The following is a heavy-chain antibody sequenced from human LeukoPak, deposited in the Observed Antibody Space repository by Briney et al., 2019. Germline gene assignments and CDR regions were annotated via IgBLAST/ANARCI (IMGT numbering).Heavy chain of an antibody. J-gene: IGHJ4*02. Sequence: GGSLRLSCAASGFTFSSYSMNWVRQAPGKGLEWLAYISTDSGETIYYADSVEGRFTISRDNAKNSLYLQMNSLRVEDTATYYCATLTGGRCSRTSCPYDYWGQGTLVTVSS. CDR3: ATLTGGRCSRTSCPYDY. D-gene: IGHD2-2*01. CDR1: GFTFSSYS. V-gene: IGHV3-48*04. CDR2: ISTDSGETI.